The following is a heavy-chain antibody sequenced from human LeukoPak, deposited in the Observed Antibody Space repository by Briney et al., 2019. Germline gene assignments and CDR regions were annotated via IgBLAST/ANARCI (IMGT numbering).Heavy chain of an antibody. D-gene: IGHD6-13*01. V-gene: IGHV3-33*01. J-gene: IGHJ6*02. CDR3: ARVYSSSWYGSDYYYGMDV. CDR1: GFTFSSYG. CDR2: IWYDGSNK. Sequence: GRSLRLSCAASGFTFSSYGMHWVRQAPGKGLEWVAVIWYDGSNKYYADSVKGRFTISRDNSKNTLYPQMNSLRADDTAVYYCARVYSSSWYGSDYYYGMDVWGQGTTVTVSS.